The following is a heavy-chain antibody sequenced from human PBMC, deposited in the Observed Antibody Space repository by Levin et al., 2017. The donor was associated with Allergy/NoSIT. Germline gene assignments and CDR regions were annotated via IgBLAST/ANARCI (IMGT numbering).Heavy chain of an antibody. D-gene: IGHD2-15*01. CDR2: IYYSGST. Sequence: SQTLSLTCTVSGGSISSSSYYWGWIRQPPGKGLEWIGSIYYSGSTYYNPSLKSRVTISVDTSKNQFSLKLSSVTAADTAVYYCKSGGVVVAADPLVDYWGQGTLVTVSS. J-gene: IGHJ4*02. V-gene: IGHV4-39*01. CDR1: GGSISSSSYY. CDR3: KSGGVVVAADPLVDY.